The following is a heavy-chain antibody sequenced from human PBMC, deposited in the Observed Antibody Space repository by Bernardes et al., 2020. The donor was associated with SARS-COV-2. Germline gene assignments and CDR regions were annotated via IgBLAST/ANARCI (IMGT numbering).Heavy chain of an antibody. J-gene: IGHJ4*02. CDR3: AIVRFFYGPGRPTRYFDN. CDR1: GITVTTNY. D-gene: IGHD3-10*01. Sequence: GGSLRLSCATSGITVTTNYMTWVRQAPGKGLEWVSILYDSGRTYYADSVKGRFNISRDDSKNTVYLHMNSLRLEDSGMYYCAIVRFFYGPGRPTRYFDNWGQGTRVTISS. V-gene: IGHV3-53*01. CDR2: LYDSGRT.